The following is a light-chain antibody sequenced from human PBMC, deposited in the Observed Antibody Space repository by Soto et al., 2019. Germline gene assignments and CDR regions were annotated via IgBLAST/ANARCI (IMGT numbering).Light chain of an antibody. CDR1: SSNIGSNT. CDR3: AAWDDSLNGLV. J-gene: IGLJ3*02. CDR2: RNN. V-gene: IGLV1-44*01. Sequence: QSVLTQPPSVSGTPGQRVTISCSGSSSNIGSNTVNWYQQLPGTTPKHLIYRNNQRPSAVPDGCSGSKSDTSASLAISGLQSEDEADYYCAAWDDSLNGLVFGGGTKLTVL.